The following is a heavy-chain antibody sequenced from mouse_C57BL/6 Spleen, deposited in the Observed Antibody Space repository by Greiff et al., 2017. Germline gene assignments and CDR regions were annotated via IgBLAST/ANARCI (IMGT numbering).Heavy chain of an antibody. CDR1: GYTFTSYW. J-gene: IGHJ4*01. V-gene: IGHV1-72*01. CDR2: IDPNSGGT. CDR3: ARGIYYYGSSYYAMDY. Sequence: QVHVKQPGAELVKPGASVKLSCKASGYTFTSYWMHWVKQRPGRGLEWIGRIDPNSGGTKYNEKFKSKATLTVDKPSSTAYMQLSSLTSEDSAVYYCARGIYYYGSSYYAMDYWGQGTSVTVSS. D-gene: IGHD1-1*01.